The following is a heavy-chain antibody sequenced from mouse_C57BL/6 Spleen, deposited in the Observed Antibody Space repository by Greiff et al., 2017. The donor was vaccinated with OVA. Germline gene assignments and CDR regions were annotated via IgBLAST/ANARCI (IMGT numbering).Heavy chain of an antibody. CDR2: ISSGSSTI. CDR1: GFTFSDYG. V-gene: IGHV5-17*01. CDR3: ARLKYYGSSLDY. D-gene: IGHD1-1*01. Sequence: EVHLVESGGGLVKPGGSLKLSCAASGFTFSDYGMHWVRQAPEKGLEWVAYISSGSSTIYYADTVKGRFTISRDNAKNTLFLQMTSLRSEDTAMYYCARLKYYGSSLDYWGQGTTLTVSS. J-gene: IGHJ2*01.